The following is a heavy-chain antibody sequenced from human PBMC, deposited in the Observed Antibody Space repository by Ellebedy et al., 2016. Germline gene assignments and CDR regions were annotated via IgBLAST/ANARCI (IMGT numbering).Heavy chain of an antibody. CDR2: IQSKSDGGTT. D-gene: IGHD1-26*01. Sequence: GESLKISXAASGFSYNDAWMTWVRQGPGKGLEWVGRIQSKSDGGTTDYAAPVKGRFTISRDDSKNTLYLQMNSLKTEDTAVYYCTTAGTYYTDGSFDYWGQGTLVTVSS. V-gene: IGHV3-15*01. CDR3: TTAGTYYTDGSFDY. J-gene: IGHJ4*02. CDR1: GFSYNDAW.